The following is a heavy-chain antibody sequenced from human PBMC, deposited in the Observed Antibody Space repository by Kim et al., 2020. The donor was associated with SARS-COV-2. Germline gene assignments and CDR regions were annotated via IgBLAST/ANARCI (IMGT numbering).Heavy chain of an antibody. CDR3: ARSGVVVILDY. J-gene: IGHJ4*02. Sequence: SETLSLTCAVYGGSFSGYYWSWIRQPPGKGLEWIGEINHSGSTNYNPSLKSRVTISVDTSKNQFSLKLSSVTAADTAVYYCARSGVVVILDYWGQGTLVTVSS. CDR1: GGSFSGYY. CDR2: INHSGST. V-gene: IGHV4-34*01. D-gene: IGHD3-22*01.